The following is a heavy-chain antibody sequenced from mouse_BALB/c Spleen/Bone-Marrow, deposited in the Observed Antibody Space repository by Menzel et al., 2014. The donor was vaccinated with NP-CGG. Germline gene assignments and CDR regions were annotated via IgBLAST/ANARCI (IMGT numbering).Heavy chain of an antibody. Sequence: EVQLVESGGGLVQPGGSLKLSCAASGFDFSRYWMSWVRQAPGKGLEWIGEINPDSSTINYTPSLKDKFIISRDNTKNTLSLQMSKVRSEDTALYYCARQGYYGYSDYWGQGTTLTVSS. CDR2: INPDSSTI. CDR1: GFDFSRYW. CDR3: ARQGYYGYSDY. V-gene: IGHV4-1*02. D-gene: IGHD1-2*01. J-gene: IGHJ2*01.